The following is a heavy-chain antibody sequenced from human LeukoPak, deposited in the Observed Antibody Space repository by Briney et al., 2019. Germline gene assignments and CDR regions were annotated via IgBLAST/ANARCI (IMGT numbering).Heavy chain of an antibody. Sequence: ASVKVSCNASGYTFPSYYLHWVRQAPGQGLEWMGIVNPSGGSTSYAQKFQGRVTMTRDTSTSTVYMELSSLRSEDTAVYYCARVKYSYYDSSAYGTFDIWGQGTMVTVSS. V-gene: IGHV1-46*01. D-gene: IGHD3-22*01. J-gene: IGHJ3*02. CDR3: ARVKYSYYDSSAYGTFDI. CDR1: GYTFPSYY. CDR2: VNPSGGST.